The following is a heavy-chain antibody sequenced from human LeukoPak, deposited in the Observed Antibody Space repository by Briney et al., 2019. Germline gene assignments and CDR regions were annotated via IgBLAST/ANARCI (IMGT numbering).Heavy chain of an antibody. J-gene: IGHJ5*02. Sequence: GASVKVSCKASGGTFSSYAISWVRQAPGQGLEWMGWISGYNGHTKYAQKFQGRATMTTDTSTSTAYMELRSLRSDDTAVYYCARDSREVLLWFGEFSPWGQGTLVTVSS. D-gene: IGHD3-10*01. CDR1: GGTFSSYA. CDR2: ISGYNGHT. V-gene: IGHV1-18*01. CDR3: ARDSREVLLWFGEFSP.